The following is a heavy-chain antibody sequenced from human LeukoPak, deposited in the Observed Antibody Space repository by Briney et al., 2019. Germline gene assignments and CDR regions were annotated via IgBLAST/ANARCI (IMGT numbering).Heavy chain of an antibody. J-gene: IGHJ6*02. V-gene: IGHV4-59*13. Sequence: SETLSLTCTVSGGVISIYGWSWFRQPPGKGLEWIGEVYYSGSTDYSPSLKSRVTISTDTSINQVSLKLNSVTAADTAVYYCARLSRIASAGDYDYHSLDVWGQGTTVTVSS. CDR1: GGVISIYG. CDR3: ARLSRIASAGDYDYHSLDV. D-gene: IGHD6-13*01. CDR2: VYYSGST.